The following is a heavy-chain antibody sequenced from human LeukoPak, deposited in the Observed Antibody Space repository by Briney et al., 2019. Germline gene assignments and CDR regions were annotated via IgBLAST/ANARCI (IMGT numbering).Heavy chain of an antibody. CDR2: ISYDGGNK. CDR1: GFTFSSYA. CDR3: ARDMSSSGWYTQASYYYYGMDV. V-gene: IGHV3-30-3*01. D-gene: IGHD6-19*01. J-gene: IGHJ6*02. Sequence: PGGSLRLSCAASGFTFSSYAMHWVRQAPGKGLEWVAVISYDGGNKYYADSVKGRFTISRDNSKNTLYLQMNSLRAEDTAVYYCARDMSSSGWYTQASYYYYGMDVWGQGTTVTVSS.